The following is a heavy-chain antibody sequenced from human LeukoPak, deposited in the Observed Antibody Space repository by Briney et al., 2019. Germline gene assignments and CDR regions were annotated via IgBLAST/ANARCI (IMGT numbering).Heavy chain of an antibody. D-gene: IGHD6-13*01. V-gene: IGHV3-33*01. J-gene: IGHJ4*02. CDR1: GFTFSSYG. Sequence: GGSLRLSCAASGFTFSSYGMYWVRQAPGKGLEWVAVIWFDGGNKYFADSVKGRFTISRDNSKNTLYLQMNSLRAEDTAIYYCARGGGSSSWYTDYWGQGTLVTVSS. CDR3: ARGGGSSSWYTDY. CDR2: IWFDGGNK.